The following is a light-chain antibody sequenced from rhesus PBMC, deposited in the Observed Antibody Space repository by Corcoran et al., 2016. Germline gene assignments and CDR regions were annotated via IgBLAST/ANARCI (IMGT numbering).Light chain of an antibody. CDR3: MQGTHHPYS. J-gene: IGKJ2*01. CDR1: QSLLRSDGYTY. CDR2: LAS. V-gene: IGKV2-78*01. Sequence: DIVMTQTPLSVAVTPGESASISCRSSQSLLRSDGYTYLDWYLLKPGQSPKFLVYLASKRASGVPVRLSGRGAGTDVTLQISRVEAEDVGIYYCMQGTHHPYSFGQGTKVEIK.